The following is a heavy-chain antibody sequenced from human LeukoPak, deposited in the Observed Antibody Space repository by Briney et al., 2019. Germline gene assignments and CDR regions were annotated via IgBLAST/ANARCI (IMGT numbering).Heavy chain of an antibody. J-gene: IGHJ4*02. Sequence: GASVTVSCTSSGYTFTSYDINWVRPASGQGLEWMGWMNPNSGNTGYAQKFQGRVTMTRNTSISTAYMELSSLRSEDTAVYYCARAVGATDYWGQGTLVTVSS. CDR3: ARAVGATDY. CDR2: MNPNSGNT. CDR1: GYTFTSYD. V-gene: IGHV1-8*01. D-gene: IGHD1-26*01.